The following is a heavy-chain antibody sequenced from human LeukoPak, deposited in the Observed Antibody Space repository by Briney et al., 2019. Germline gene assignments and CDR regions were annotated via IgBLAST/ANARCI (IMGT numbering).Heavy chain of an antibody. CDR1: GFSFSNYG. V-gene: IGHV3-21*05. CDR2: IDSSSYT. CDR3: ARDPNGNPDFDY. J-gene: IGHJ4*02. D-gene: IGHD2-8*01. Sequence: PGGSLRLSSKVSGFSFSNYGMDWVRQVPGKGLEWLSFIDSSSYTSYADSVKGRFTISRDNAENSLYLQMSSLTVEDTAVYYCARDPNGNPDFDYWGQGTLVTVSS.